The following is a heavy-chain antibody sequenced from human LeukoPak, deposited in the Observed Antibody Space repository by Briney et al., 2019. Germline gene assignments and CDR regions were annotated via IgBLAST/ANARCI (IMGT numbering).Heavy chain of an antibody. V-gene: IGHV1-18*01. Sequence: ASAKVSCKASGYTFTSYGISWVRQAPGQGLEWMGWISAYNGNTNYAQKLQGRVTMTTDTSTSTAYMELRSLRSDDTAVYYCARDGIAVAGTNWFDPCGQGTLVTVSS. CDR1: GYTFTSYG. D-gene: IGHD6-19*01. CDR2: ISAYNGNT. J-gene: IGHJ5*02. CDR3: ARDGIAVAGTNWFDP.